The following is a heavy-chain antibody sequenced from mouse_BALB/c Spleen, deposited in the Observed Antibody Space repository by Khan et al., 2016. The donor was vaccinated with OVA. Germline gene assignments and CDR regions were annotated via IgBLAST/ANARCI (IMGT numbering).Heavy chain of an antibody. Sequence: VQLKESGGGVVKPGGSLKLSCSASGFTFSSFAMSWVRQTPEKRLEWVATISTGGHYTFYPDSVRGRFTISRDNARNTLYLQMSSLRSEDTVIYYCARSLVDYYAMDYWGQGTSVTVSS. D-gene: IGHD2-2*01. CDR3: ARSLVDYYAMDY. V-gene: IGHV5-9-3*01. CDR2: ISTGGHYT. J-gene: IGHJ4*01. CDR1: GFTFSSFA.